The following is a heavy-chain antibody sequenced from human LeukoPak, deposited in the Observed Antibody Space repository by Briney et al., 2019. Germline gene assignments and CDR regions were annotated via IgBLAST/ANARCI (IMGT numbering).Heavy chain of an antibody. CDR3: ARDLFWSGYYRAPGYFDY. CDR1: GGTFSSYT. CDR2: IIPILGIA. Sequence: SVKVSCKASGGTFSSYTISWVRQAPGQGLEWMGRIIPILGIANYAQKFQGRVTIAADKSTSTAYMELRSLRSEDTAVYYCARDLFWSGYYRAPGYFDYWGQGTLVTVSS. V-gene: IGHV1-69*04. J-gene: IGHJ4*02. D-gene: IGHD3-3*01.